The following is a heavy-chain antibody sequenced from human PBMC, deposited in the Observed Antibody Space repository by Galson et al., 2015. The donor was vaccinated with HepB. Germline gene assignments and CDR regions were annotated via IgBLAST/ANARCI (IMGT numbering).Heavy chain of an antibody. CDR1: GYTFTGYY. Sequence: SVKVSCKASGYTFTGYYMHWVRQAPGQGLEWMGRINPNSGGTNYAQKFQGRVTMTRDTSISTAYMELSRLRSGDTAVYYCARVVTPYCGGDCSQVDVWGKGTTVTVSS. CDR2: INPNSGGT. J-gene: IGHJ6*04. V-gene: IGHV1-2*06. CDR3: ARVVTPYCGGDCSQVDV. D-gene: IGHD2-21*01.